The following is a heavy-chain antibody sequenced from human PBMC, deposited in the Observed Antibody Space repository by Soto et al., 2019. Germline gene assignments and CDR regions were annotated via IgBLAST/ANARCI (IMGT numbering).Heavy chain of an antibody. V-gene: IGHV3-20*01. D-gene: IGHD6-13*01. CDR1: GFTFDDYG. J-gene: IGHJ3*02. Sequence: EVQLVESGGGVVRPGGSLRLSCAASGFTFDDYGMSWVRQAPGKGLEWVSGINWNGGSTGYADSVKGRFTISRDNAKNSLYLQMNSLRAADTALYHCARDIYSSSWRHDAFDIWGQGTMVTVSS. CDR2: INWNGGST. CDR3: ARDIYSSSWRHDAFDI.